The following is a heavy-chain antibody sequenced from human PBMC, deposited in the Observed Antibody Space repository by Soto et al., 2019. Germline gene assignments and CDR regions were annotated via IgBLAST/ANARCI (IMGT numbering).Heavy chain of an antibody. CDR1: GYTVTGYY. J-gene: IGHJ6*02. CDR2: INPNSGGT. CDR3: ARGGAAQGYYYYYYGMDV. Sequence: ASVKVSGKASGYTVTGYYLHWLGQAPGQVLDWMGWINPNSGGTNYAQKFQGRVTMTRDTSISTAYMELSRLRSDDTAVYYCARGGAAQGYYYYYYGMDVWGQGTTVTVSS. D-gene: IGHD2-15*01. V-gene: IGHV1-2*02.